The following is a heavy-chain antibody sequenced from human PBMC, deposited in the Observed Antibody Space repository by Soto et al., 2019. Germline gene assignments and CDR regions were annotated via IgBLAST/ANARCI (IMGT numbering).Heavy chain of an antibody. J-gene: IGHJ3*02. CDR1: GFTFSSYA. D-gene: IGHD6-6*01. V-gene: IGHV3-23*01. CDR2: ISGSGGST. Sequence: GGSLRLSCAASGFTFSSYAMSWVRQAPGKGLEWVSAISGSGGSTYYADSVKGRFTISRDNSKNTLYLQMNSLRAEDTAVYYCAKDSRIEYSSSGDAFDIWGQGTMVTVSS. CDR3: AKDSRIEYSSSGDAFDI.